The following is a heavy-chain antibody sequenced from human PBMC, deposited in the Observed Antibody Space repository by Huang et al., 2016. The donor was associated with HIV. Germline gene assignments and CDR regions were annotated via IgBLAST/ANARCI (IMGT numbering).Heavy chain of an antibody. J-gene: IGHJ3*02. CDR2: SCSHNGDT. CDR3: ARDPWYTNVWKRNAASVI. Sequence: QVQLVQSGGEVKKPGASVKVSCKASGYDFTSYGVSWVRQAPGQGLEWVGLSCSHNGDTNYAQRFQGRVNLTTDTSTNTAYMEMRSLRSDDTAIYYCARDPWYTNVWKRNAASVIWGQGTMVIVSS. CDR1: GYDFTSYG. D-gene: IGHD2-2*02. V-gene: IGHV1-18*01.